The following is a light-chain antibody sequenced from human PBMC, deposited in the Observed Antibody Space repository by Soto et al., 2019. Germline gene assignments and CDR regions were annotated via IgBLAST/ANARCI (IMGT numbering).Light chain of an antibody. CDR3: QQSYCTPIT. Sequence: IQMSLSASSLSATVNDRLTITCRASQSISRYLNWYQQKPGKAPNLLIYVASSLQSEVPSRFSGSGSGTDFTLTITSLQPEDFATYYCQQSYCTPITFGQGTRLDIK. J-gene: IGKJ5*01. V-gene: IGKV1-39*01. CDR2: VAS. CDR1: QSISRY.